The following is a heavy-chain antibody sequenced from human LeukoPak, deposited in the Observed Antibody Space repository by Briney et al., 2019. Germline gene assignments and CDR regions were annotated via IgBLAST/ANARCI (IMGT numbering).Heavy chain of an antibody. V-gene: IGHV4-59*01. Sequence: SETLSLTCTVSGGSISSYYWSWIRQPPGKGLEWIGYIYYSGSTNYNPSLKSRVTISVDTSKNQFSLKLSSVTAADTAVYYCARDSKRTPYYYGMDVWGKGTTVTVSS. CDR1: GGSISSYY. D-gene: IGHD2-2*01. CDR3: ARDSKRTPYYYGMDV. J-gene: IGHJ6*04. CDR2: IYYSGST.